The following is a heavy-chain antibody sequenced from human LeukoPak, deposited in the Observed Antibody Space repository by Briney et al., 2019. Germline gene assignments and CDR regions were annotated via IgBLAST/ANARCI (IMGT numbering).Heavy chain of an antibody. Sequence: SETLSLTCTVSGGSISSSSYYWGWIRQPPGKGLEWIGSIYYSGSTYYNPSLKSRVTISVDTSKNQFSLKLSSVTAADTAVYYCARGPSDIVATSFDYWGQGTLVTVSS. CDR3: ARGPSDIVATSFDY. V-gene: IGHV4-39*07. CDR1: GGSISSSSYY. J-gene: IGHJ4*02. D-gene: IGHD5-12*01. CDR2: IYYSGST.